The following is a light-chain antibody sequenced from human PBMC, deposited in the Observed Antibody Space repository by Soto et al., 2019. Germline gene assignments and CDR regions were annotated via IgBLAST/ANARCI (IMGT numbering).Light chain of an antibody. CDR1: QTISSW. CDR3: QQFNSYPIT. CDR2: EAS. V-gene: IGKV1-5*01. J-gene: IGKJ5*01. Sequence: DIQMTQSPSTLSGSVGDRVTITCRASQTISSWLAWYQQKPGKAPKLLIYEASSLESGVPSRFSGSGSGTELTITISGLQPDDFETYYCQQFNSYPITFGQGTRLEIK.